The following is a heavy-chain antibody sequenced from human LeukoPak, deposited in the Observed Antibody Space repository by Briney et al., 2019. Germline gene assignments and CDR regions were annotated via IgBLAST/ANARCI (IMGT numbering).Heavy chain of an antibody. CDR2: INAGNGNT. D-gene: IGHD3-16*01. CDR1: GYTFTIYA. CDR3: ARGLGGANGMDV. J-gene: IGHJ6*02. V-gene: IGHV1-3*01. Sequence: ASVKVSCKASGYTFTIYAMHWVRQAPGQRLEWMGWINAGNGNTKYSQKFQGRVTITRDTSASTAYMELSSLRSEDTAVYYCARGLGGANGMDVWGQGTTVTVSS.